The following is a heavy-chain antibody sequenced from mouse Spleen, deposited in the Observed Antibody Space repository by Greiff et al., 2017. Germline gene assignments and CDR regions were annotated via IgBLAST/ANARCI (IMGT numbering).Heavy chain of an antibody. V-gene: IGHV5-6*01. CDR2: ISSGGSYT. CDR1: GFTFSSYG. CDR3: ARDYGEGYFDV. Sequence: EVKLMESGGDLVKPGGSLKLSCAASGFTFSSYGMSWVRQTPDKRLEWVATISSGGSYTYYPDSVKGRFTISRDNAKNTLYLQMSSLKSEDTAMYYCARDYGEGYFDVWGTGTTVTVSS. J-gene: IGHJ1*03. D-gene: IGHD1-1*01.